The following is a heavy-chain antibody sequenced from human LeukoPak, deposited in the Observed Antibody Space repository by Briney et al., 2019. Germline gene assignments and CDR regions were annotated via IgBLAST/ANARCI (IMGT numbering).Heavy chain of an antibody. J-gene: IGHJ4*02. Sequence: ASVKVSCKASGYTFTSYDINWVRQATGQGLEWMGWMNPNSGNTGYAQKFQGRLTITRNTSINTAYMELSSLRSEDTAVYYCARGRDNWSGFSYIKYYFDYWGQGTLVTVSS. CDR1: GYTFTSYD. D-gene: IGHD1-20*01. CDR3: ARGRDNWSGFSYIKYYFDY. CDR2: MNPNSGNT. V-gene: IGHV1-8*03.